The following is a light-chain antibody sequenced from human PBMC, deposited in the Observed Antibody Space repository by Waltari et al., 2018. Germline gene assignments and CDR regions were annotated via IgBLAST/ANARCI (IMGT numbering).Light chain of an antibody. CDR2: EVS. Sequence: QSALTQPASVSGTPGQSITISCTGTSSDVGHYNYVSWYQQHSGKAPKPIIYEVSHRPSGISYRFSASKSGNTASLTITGLQTEDEADYYCSSFTTSHTLLFGGGTKLTV. CDR3: SSFTTSHTLL. V-gene: IGLV2-14*01. J-gene: IGLJ2*01. CDR1: SSDVGHYNY.